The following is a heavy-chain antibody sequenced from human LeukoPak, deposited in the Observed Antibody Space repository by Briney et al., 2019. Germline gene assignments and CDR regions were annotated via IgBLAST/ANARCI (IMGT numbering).Heavy chain of an antibody. CDR3: ARGVDTVMGRYIFDN. D-gene: IGHD5-18*01. CDR2: IYHGESDT. V-gene: IGHV5-51*01. Sequence: GESLKLACKGSGYTFTSYWIGWVRRMPGTGQEWMGYIYHGESDTRYSPSFQGQVTIPADKSISIACLQSSSLRASDTALYYCARGVDTVMGRYIFDNWGQGSLVTVS. CDR1: GYTFTSYW. J-gene: IGHJ4*02.